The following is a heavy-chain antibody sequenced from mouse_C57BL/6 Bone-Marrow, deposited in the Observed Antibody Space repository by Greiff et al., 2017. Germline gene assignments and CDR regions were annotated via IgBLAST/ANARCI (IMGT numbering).Heavy chain of an antibody. D-gene: IGHD1-1*01. CDR3: ARYGDTTVVDWYFDV. J-gene: IGHJ1*03. CDR1: GFTFTDYY. Sequence: EVKLMESGGGLVQPGGSLSLSCAASGFTFTDYYMSWVRQPPGKALEWLGFIRNTANGYTTEYSASVTGRFTISRDNSQSILYLQMNALRAEDSDTYYCARYGDTTVVDWYFDVWGTGTTVTVSS. CDR2: IRNTANGYTT. V-gene: IGHV7-3*01.